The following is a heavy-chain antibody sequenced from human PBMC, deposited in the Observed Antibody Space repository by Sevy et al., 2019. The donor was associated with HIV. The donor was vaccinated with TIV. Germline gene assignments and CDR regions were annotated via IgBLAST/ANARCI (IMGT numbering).Heavy chain of an antibody. CDR2: IKQGGSEK. Sequence: GGSLRLSCVASGFTFSNYWMNWVRQAPGKGLEWVANIKQGGSEKYYVDSVRGRFTLSRDDAKNTLSLEMNSLRDEDTAVYYCAGGGPLVDRTLVPWGLDVWGQGTTVTVSS. D-gene: IGHD5-12*01. V-gene: IGHV3-7*01. J-gene: IGHJ6*02. CDR1: GFTFSNYW. CDR3: AGGGPLVDRTLVPWGLDV.